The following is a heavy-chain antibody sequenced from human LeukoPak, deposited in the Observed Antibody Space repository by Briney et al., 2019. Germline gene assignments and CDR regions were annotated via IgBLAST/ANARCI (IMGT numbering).Heavy chain of an antibody. V-gene: IGHV1-46*01. J-gene: IGHJ6*02. Sequence: ASVKVSCKASGYTFTSYYMHWVRQAPGQGLEWMAIINPSGGTTSYAQKLQGRVTMTTDTSTSTAYMELRSLRSDDTAVYYCARGYYDFWSGYYMFPEDYYGMDVWGQGTTVTVSS. D-gene: IGHD3-3*01. CDR3: ARGYYDFWSGYYMFPEDYYGMDV. CDR1: GYTFTSYY. CDR2: INPSGGTT.